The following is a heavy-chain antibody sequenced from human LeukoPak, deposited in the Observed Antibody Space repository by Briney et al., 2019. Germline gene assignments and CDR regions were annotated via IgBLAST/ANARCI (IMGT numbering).Heavy chain of an antibody. Sequence: GGSLRLSCAASGFTFSGSAMPWVRQASGKGLEWVGRIRSKANSYATAYAASVKGRFTISRDDSKNTAYLQMNSLKTEDTAVYYCTRPGDDAGYWGQGTLVTVSS. D-gene: IGHD4-17*01. J-gene: IGHJ4*02. V-gene: IGHV3-73*01. CDR3: TRPGDDAGY. CDR1: GFTFSGSA. CDR2: IRSKANSYAT.